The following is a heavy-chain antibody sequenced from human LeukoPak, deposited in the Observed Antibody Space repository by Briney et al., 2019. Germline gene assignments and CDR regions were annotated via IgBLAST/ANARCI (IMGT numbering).Heavy chain of an antibody. Sequence: GASVKVSCKASGGTFSSYAISWVRQAPGQGLEWMGRIIPILGIANYAQKFQGRVTITADKSTSTAYMELSSLRSEDTAVYYCARAQYGVYGSGSYWAYWGQGTLVTVSS. CDR2: IIPILGIA. J-gene: IGHJ4*02. V-gene: IGHV1-69*04. CDR3: ARAQYGVYGSGSYWAY. D-gene: IGHD3-10*01. CDR1: GGTFSSYA.